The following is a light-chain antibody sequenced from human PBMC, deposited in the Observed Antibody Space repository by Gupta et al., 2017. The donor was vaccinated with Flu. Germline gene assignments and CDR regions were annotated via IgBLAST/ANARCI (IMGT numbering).Light chain of an antibody. CDR3: HQYSNWAGVT. CDR1: QSISSF. Sequence: EIVLTQSPATLSVSPGETTTLSCRASQSISSFLAWYQQRPGQVPRLLIYGASTRATGVPARFGGSGSGTEFTLTISSLQSEDFAVYYCHQYSNWAGVTFGPGTKVDLK. V-gene: IGKV3-15*01. CDR2: GAS. J-gene: IGKJ3*01.